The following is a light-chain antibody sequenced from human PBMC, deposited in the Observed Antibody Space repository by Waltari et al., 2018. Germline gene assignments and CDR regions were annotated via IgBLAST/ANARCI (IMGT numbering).Light chain of an antibody. J-gene: IGLJ1*01. Sequence: SSELTQDPAVSVALGQTVRITCQGDSLRSYYASWYQQKPGQAPVLVIYGKNNRPSGIPDRFSGSSSGNTASLTITGAQAEDEADYYCTSRDSSGNHRDVFGTGTKVTVL. CDR1: SLRSYY. CDR3: TSRDSSGNHRDV. CDR2: GKN. V-gene: IGLV3-19*01.